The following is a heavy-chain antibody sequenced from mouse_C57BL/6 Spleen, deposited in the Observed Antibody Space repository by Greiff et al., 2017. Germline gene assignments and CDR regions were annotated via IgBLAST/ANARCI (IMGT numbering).Heavy chain of an antibody. V-gene: IGHV1-81*01. CDR3: AGTAVVRGYGDY. CDR2: IYPRSGNT. D-gene: IGHD1-1*01. J-gene: IGHJ2*01. Sequence: QVQLQQSGAELARPGASVKLSCTASGYTFTSYGISWVKQGTGQGPEWIGEIYPRSGNTYYTENVKGKATLSADKSSSTAYMELRSLTSEDSAVYFCAGTAVVRGYGDYWGQGTTLTVSS. CDR1: GYTFTSYG.